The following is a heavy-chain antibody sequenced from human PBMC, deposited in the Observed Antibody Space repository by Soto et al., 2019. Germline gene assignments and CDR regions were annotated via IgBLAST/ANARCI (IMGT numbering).Heavy chain of an antibody. V-gene: IGHV5-51*01. Sequence: PGESLKISCKGSGYSFTSYWIGWVRQMPGKGLEWMGIIYPGGSDTRYSPSFQGQVTISADKSISTAYLQWSSLKASDTAMYYCARTAAMITFGGVMIDWFDPWGQGTLVTVSS. J-gene: IGHJ5*02. CDR1: GYSFTSYW. D-gene: IGHD3-16*01. CDR2: IYPGGSDT. CDR3: ARTAAMITFGGVMIDWFDP.